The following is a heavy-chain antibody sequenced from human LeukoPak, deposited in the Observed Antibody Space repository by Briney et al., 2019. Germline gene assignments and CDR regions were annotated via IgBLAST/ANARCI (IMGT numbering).Heavy chain of an antibody. V-gene: IGHV3-33*06. Sequence: GKSLRLSCAASGFSFSTYGIHWVRQAPGKGLERVAVMWYDGSKDYYADSVKGRFTISRDTSKNTLYLQMNNLRAEDTAVYYCAKDRETYEDTSDYWGQRPLVTVSS. CDR1: GFSFSTYG. D-gene: IGHD2-15*01. J-gene: IGHJ4*02. CDR3: AKDRETYEDTSDY. CDR2: MWYDGSKD.